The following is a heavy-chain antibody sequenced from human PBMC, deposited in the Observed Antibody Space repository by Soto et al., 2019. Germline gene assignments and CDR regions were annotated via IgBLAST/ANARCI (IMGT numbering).Heavy chain of an antibody. V-gene: IGHV3-23*01. Sequence: GGSLRLSCAASGFTFSSYAMSWVRQAPGKGLEWVSAISGSGGSTYYADSVKGRFTISRDNSKNTLYLQMNSLRAEDTAVYYCTKDTRDGYNSFVFDIWGQGTMVTVSS. D-gene: IGHD5-12*01. J-gene: IGHJ3*02. CDR3: TKDTRDGYNSFVFDI. CDR2: ISGSGGST. CDR1: GFTFSSYA.